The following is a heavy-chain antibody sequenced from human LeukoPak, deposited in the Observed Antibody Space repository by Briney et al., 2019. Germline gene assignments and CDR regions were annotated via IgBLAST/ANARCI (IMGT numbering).Heavy chain of an antibody. V-gene: IGHV3-30*01. Sequence: PGRSLRLSCAASGFTFSSYAMHWVRQAPGKGLEWVAVISYDGSNKYYADSVKGRFTISRDNSKNTLYLQMNSLRAEDTAAYYCARDPWATVPEGYMDVWGKGTTVTVSS. J-gene: IGHJ6*03. CDR3: ARDPWATVPEGYMDV. CDR1: GFTFSSYA. D-gene: IGHD4-17*01. CDR2: ISYDGSNK.